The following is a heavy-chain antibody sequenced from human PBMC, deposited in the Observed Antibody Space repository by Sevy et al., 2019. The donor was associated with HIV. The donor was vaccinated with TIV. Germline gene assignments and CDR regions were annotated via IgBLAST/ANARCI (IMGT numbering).Heavy chain of an antibody. CDR3: AREGCTRPHDY. CDR2: LSFGCGKI. CDR1: GYAFYDYS. D-gene: IGHD2-8*01. Sequence: GESLKISCAASGYAFYDYSMSWIRQAPGKGLEWVATLSFGCGKINYADSVKGRFTISRDNSKNSFYLQMYNFRVEDTALYYCAREGCTRPHDYWGQGSRVTVSS. V-gene: IGHV3-23*01. J-gene: IGHJ4*02.